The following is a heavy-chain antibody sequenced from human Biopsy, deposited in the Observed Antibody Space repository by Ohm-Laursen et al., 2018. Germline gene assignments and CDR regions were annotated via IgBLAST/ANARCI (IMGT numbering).Heavy chain of an antibody. J-gene: IGHJ6*02. V-gene: IGHV4-59*08. D-gene: IGHD2-15*01. Sequence: SDTLSLTCTVSGVSITAYYWSWIRQPPGKGLECIGKIHHSGSTNYNPSLKSRLTISVDTPKNQFSLKLSSVTAADTAVYYCARMDCSGGSCHYYSYGMDVWGQGTTVTVSS. CDR2: IHHSGST. CDR1: GVSITAYY. CDR3: ARMDCSGGSCHYYSYGMDV.